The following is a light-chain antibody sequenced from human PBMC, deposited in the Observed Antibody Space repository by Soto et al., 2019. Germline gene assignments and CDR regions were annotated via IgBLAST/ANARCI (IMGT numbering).Light chain of an antibody. CDR2: DVS. J-gene: IGLJ3*02. V-gene: IGLV2-14*01. CDR3: SSYTSSSTLV. CDR1: SSDVGGYNY. Sequence: QSALTQPASVSGSPGQSITISCTGTSSDVGGYNYVSWYQQHPGKAPKLMIYDVSNRPSGVSNRCSGSKSGNTASLTISGIQAEDEADYYCSSYTSSSTLVFGGGTKVTVL.